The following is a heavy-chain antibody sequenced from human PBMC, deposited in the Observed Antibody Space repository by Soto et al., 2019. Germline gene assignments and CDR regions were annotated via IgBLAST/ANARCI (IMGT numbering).Heavy chain of an antibody. J-gene: IGHJ5*02. CDR3: SSRPLSYDSSGYRICGFDP. V-gene: IGHV4-34*01. CDR1: GGSFSGYY. CDR2: IDHSGST. Sequence: SETLSLTCAVYGGSFSGYYWSWIRQPPGKGLEWIGEIDHSGSTNYNPSLKSRVTISVDTSKNQFSLKLSSVTAADTAVYYCSSRPLSYDSSGYRICGFDPWGQGTLVTVSS. D-gene: IGHD3-22*01.